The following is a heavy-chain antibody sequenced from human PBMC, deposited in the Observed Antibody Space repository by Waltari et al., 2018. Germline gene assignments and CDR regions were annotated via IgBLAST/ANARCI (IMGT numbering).Heavy chain of an antibody. CDR1: GFTFSSYW. V-gene: IGHV3-74*01. CDR3: ASIFDP. CDR2: VKTDGSST. J-gene: IGHJ5*02. Sequence: EVQLVESGGGLVQPGGSLRLSCAASGFTFSSYWMHWVRQAPGKGLVVVSRVKTDGSSTSYADSGKGRFTISRDNAKNTLYLQMNRLRAEDTAVYYCASIFDPWGQGTLVTVSS.